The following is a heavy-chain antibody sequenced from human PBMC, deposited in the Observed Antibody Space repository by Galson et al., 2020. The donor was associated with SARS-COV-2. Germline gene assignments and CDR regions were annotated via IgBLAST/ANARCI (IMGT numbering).Heavy chain of an antibody. J-gene: IGHJ1*01. Sequence: ASVKVSCKVSGYTLPELYMHWVRQAPGKGLEWMGGFDPEDGETIYAQKFQGRVTMTEDTSTDTAYMELSSLRSEDTAVYYCATDAYCSSTSCYTEYFQHWGQGTLVTVSS. CDR1: GYTLPELY. CDR3: ATDAYCSSTSCYTEYFQH. CDR2: FDPEDGET. V-gene: IGHV1-24*01. D-gene: IGHD2-2*02.